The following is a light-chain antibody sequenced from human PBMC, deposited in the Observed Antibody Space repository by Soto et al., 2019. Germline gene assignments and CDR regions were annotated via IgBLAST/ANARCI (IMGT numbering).Light chain of an antibody. J-gene: IGKJ4*01. V-gene: IGKV3-20*01. CDR3: QHYVSSPLT. CDR1: QILSGTY. Sequence: DIVLTQSPDTLSLSPGESATLSCRASQILSGTYLAWYQQKLGQSPRLLIYAASTRATGVPDRSSGSGSGTDFTLTISRLEPEDFAVYYCQHYVSSPLTFGGGTKVEIK. CDR2: AAS.